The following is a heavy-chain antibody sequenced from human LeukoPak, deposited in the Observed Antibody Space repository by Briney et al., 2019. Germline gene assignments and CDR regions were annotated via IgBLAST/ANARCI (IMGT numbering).Heavy chain of an antibody. CDR2: ISGSGGSK. J-gene: IGHJ4*02. CDR3: AKERNGAVAYDY. Sequence: GGSLSLSCAASGFTFSSYAMSWVRQAPGKGLEWVSAISGSGGSKYYADSVKGRFTISRDNSKNTLYLQMNSLRAEDTAVYYCAKERNGAVAYDYWGQGTLVTVSS. CDR1: GFTFSSYA. D-gene: IGHD6-19*01. V-gene: IGHV3-23*01.